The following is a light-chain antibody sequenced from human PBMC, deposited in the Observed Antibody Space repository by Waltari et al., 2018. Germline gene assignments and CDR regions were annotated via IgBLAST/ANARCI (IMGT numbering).Light chain of an antibody. V-gene: IGKV4-1*01. CDR2: WAS. Sequence: DIAITQSPASLAVSLGERVTINCKSSHSVLYTLNQKNSLAWYQQKPGQPPNLVIYWASTRESGVPDRFSGSGSGTNFTLTISSLQAEDVAVYYCQQHYTAPVTFGQGTKLEI. CDR1: HSVLYTLNQKNS. J-gene: IGKJ2*01. CDR3: QQHYTAPVT.